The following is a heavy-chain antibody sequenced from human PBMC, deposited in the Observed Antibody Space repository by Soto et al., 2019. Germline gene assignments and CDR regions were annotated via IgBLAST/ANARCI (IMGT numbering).Heavy chain of an antibody. J-gene: IGHJ5*02. D-gene: IGHD3-16*01. CDR2: MNPGSGDT. V-gene: IGHV1-8*01. Sequence: ASLQVSCEASGYSFNKNAVILVRQDPGQGLEGMGWMNPGSGDTGYAQKFQGRVTMTRDISIATAYMELSSLRSDDTAIYYCARMATFGSLNWFDPWGQGTLVTVPA. CDR1: GYSFNKNA. CDR3: ARMATFGSLNWFDP.